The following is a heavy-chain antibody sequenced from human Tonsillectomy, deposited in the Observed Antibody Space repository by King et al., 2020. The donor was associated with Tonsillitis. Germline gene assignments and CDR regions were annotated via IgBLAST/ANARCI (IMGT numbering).Heavy chain of an antibody. V-gene: IGHV4-4*07. CDR3: ARDLEWLVPRGRAFDI. J-gene: IGHJ3*02. CDR2: IYTSGST. D-gene: IGHD6-19*01. Sequence: QLQESGPGLVKPSETLSLTCTVSGGSISSYYWSWIRQPAGKGLEWIGRIYTSGSTNYNPSLKSRVTMSVDTSKNQFSLKLSSVTAADTAVYYCARDLEWLVPRGRAFDIWGQGTMVTVSS. CDR1: GGSISSYY.